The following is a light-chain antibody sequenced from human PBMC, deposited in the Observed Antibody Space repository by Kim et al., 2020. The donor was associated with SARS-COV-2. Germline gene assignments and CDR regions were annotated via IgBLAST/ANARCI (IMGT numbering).Light chain of an antibody. CDR2: KAS. V-gene: IGKV1-5*03. CDR3: QQYERYPRT. CDR1: QNIGPW. Sequence: AAVGDRVTITCRASQNIGPWLAWYQQKPGKGPKLLIYKASILENGVPSRFSGSGSGTELTLAISSLQPDDFATYYCQQYERYPRTFGQGTKVDIK. J-gene: IGKJ1*01.